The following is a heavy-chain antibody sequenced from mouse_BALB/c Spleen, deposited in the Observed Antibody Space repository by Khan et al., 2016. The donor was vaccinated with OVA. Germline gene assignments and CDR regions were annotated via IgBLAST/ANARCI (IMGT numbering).Heavy chain of an antibody. CDR3: ARHVGRHYFDY. Sequence: EVMLVESGGGLVQPGGSLKLSCAASGFTFSSYNMSWVRQTPEKRLEWVAYISNGGGSTYYPDTLKGRFTISRDNAKNTLYLQMSSLKSEDTAMYYCARHVGRHYFDYWGQGTTLTVSS. CDR1: GFTFSSYN. CDR2: ISNGGGST. J-gene: IGHJ2*01. V-gene: IGHV5-12-2*01. D-gene: IGHD4-1*01.